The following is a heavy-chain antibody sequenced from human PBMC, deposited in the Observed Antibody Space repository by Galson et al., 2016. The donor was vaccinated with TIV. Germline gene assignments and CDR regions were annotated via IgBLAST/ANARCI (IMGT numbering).Heavy chain of an antibody. CDR1: GYSISSGYY. D-gene: IGHD2-2*02. V-gene: IGHV4-38-2*02. CDR2: IYHTGST. CDR3: ARDCTSSTCHIYYYGMDV. Sequence: ETLSLTCTVSGYSISSGYYWGWIRQPPGKGLEWIGNIYHTGSTYSNPSLRSRLTMSADTSKNQFSLIPNSVTAADTAVYYCARDCTSSTCHIYYYGMDVWGQGTTITVSS. J-gene: IGHJ6*02.